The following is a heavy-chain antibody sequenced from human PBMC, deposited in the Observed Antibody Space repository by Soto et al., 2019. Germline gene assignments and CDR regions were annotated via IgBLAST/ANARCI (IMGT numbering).Heavy chain of an antibody. J-gene: IGHJ6*02. D-gene: IGHD2-2*02. Sequence: QVQLVQSGAEVKKPGSSVKVSCKASGGTFSSYSFTWVRQAPGQGLEWMGRIMPFFGIASYAQKFQGRVTITEDKSTSTAYMELSSLRSEDTAVYYCARNADIGDIGLVPAAINAMEVWGRGTTVTVSS. CDR2: IMPFFGIA. V-gene: IGHV1-69*02. CDR1: GGTFSSYS. CDR3: ARNADIGDIGLVPAAINAMEV.